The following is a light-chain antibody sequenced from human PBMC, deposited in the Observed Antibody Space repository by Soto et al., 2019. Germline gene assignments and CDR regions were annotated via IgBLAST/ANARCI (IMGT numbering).Light chain of an antibody. V-gene: IGKV1-39*01. J-gene: IGKJ4*02. Sequence: IEIPPSPPSLYAYVRDGISITSRASQSVTHYPKWPQHTPGKAPNVLINVASTLRSGVPSRFSGSGSGTDFHLTINRLHFEDVATYCCQRSFSTPLTFGRGTKVDMK. CDR2: VAS. CDR3: QRSFSTPLT. CDR1: QSVTHY.